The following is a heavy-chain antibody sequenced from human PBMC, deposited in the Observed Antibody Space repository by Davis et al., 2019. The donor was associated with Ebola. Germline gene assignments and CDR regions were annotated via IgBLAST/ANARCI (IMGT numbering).Heavy chain of an antibody. Sequence: GGSLRLSCAASGFTFSSYGMHWVRQAPGKGLEWVAVISYDGSNKYYADSVKGRFTISRDNSKNTLYLQMNSLRAEDTAVYYCAKDSADIVPTAIYYYYYGMDVWGQGTTVTVSS. CDR1: GFTFSSYG. CDR2: ISYDGSNK. D-gene: IGHD5-12*01. J-gene: IGHJ6*02. V-gene: IGHV3-30*18. CDR3: AKDSADIVPTAIYYYYYGMDV.